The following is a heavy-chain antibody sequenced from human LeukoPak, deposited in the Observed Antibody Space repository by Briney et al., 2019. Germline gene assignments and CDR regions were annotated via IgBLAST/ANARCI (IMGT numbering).Heavy chain of an antibody. CDR3: ARGYYPPRWYFDL. J-gene: IGHJ2*01. D-gene: IGHD3-10*01. CDR2: IIEKGNG. V-gene: IGHV4-34*01. CDR1: GGSFSSYS. Sequence: SETLSLTCALYGGSFSSYSWSWTWLRQTPEQGLEWIGEIIEKGNGNYNPSLKSRVTIDLDTSKNQFSLKLTSMTAADTAMYYCARGYYPPRWYFDLWGRGTLVTVS.